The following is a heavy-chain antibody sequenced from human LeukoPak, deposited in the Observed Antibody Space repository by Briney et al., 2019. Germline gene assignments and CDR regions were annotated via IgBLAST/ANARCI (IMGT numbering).Heavy chain of an antibody. CDR1: GGSISSYY. D-gene: IGHD6-13*01. CDR2: IYTSGNA. Sequence: MPSETLSLTCTVSGGSISSYYWSWIRQPAGKGLEWIGRIYTSGNANYNPTLKGRVTMSVDSSKNQFSLDVSSVTAADTAVYYCAREAAMQYFFDYWGQGILVTVSS. V-gene: IGHV4-4*07. CDR3: AREAAMQYFFDY. J-gene: IGHJ4*02.